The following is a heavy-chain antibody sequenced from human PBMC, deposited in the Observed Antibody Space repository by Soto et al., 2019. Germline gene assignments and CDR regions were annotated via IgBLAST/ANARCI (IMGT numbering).Heavy chain of an antibody. CDR2: SYYNGDT. Sequence: QVQLQESGPGLVKPSQTLSLTCTVSDGYISTGAYYWNWVRQHPGKGLEWLGYSYYNGDTYFNPSIQSRVTMLVGTSNTLFSLILRSLTAAATAVYFCAKLRYVRTGYGMAVWGQGTAVTFS. V-gene: IGHV4-31*03. D-gene: IGHD3-10*02. J-gene: IGHJ6*02. CDR3: AKLRYVRTGYGMAV. CDR1: DGYISTGAYY.